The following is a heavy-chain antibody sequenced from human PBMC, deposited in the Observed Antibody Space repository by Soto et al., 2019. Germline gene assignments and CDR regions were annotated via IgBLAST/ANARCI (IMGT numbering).Heavy chain of an antibody. J-gene: IGHJ4*02. CDR2: INSDGSST. D-gene: IGHD5-18*01. V-gene: IGHV3-74*01. CDR3: ARDRYSYGQPNY. Sequence: EVQLVESGGGLVQPGGSLRLSCAASGFTFSSYWMHWVRQAPGKGLVWVSRINSDGSSTSYADSVKGRFTISRDNAKHTLYLHMNSLRAEDTAVEYCARDRYSYGQPNYWGQGTLVTVSS. CDR1: GFTFSSYW.